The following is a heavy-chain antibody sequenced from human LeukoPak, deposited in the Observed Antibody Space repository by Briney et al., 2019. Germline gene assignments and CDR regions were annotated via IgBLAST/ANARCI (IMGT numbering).Heavy chain of an antibody. CDR1: GGSISSYY. Sequence: SETLSLTCTVSGGSISSYYWSWIRQPPGKGLEWIGYIYYSGSTNYNPSLKSRVTISVDTSKNQFSLKLGSVTAADTAVYYCARDRSSGWQGAFDMWGQGTKVTVSS. CDR2: IYYSGST. CDR3: ARDRSSGWQGAFDM. D-gene: IGHD6-19*01. V-gene: IGHV4-59*01. J-gene: IGHJ3*02.